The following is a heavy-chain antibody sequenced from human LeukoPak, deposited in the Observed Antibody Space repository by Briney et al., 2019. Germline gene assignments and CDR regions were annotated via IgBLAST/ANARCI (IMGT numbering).Heavy chain of an antibody. CDR1: GYTFTYRY. V-gene: IGHV1-45*02. J-gene: IGHJ4*02. Sequence: SVKVSCKASGYTFTYRYLHWVRQAPGQALEWMGWITPFNGNTNYAQKFQDRVTITRDRSMTTAYMELSSLRSEDTAMYYCANGPDGYNTYWGQGTLVTVSS. D-gene: IGHD5-24*01. CDR3: ANGPDGYNTY. CDR2: ITPFNGNT.